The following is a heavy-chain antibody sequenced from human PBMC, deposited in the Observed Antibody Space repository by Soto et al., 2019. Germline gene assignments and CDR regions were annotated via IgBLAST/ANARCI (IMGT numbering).Heavy chain of an antibody. CDR1: GFTFSSYS. J-gene: IGHJ6*02. D-gene: IGHD3-16*01. CDR3: ARRGFLALRGDYYYYGMDV. Sequence: GGSLRLSCAASGFTFSSYSMNWVRQAPGKGLEWVSSISSSSSYIYYADSVKGQFTISRDNAKNSLYLQMNSLRAEDTVVYYCARRGFLALRGDYYYYGMDVWGQGTTVTVSS. CDR2: ISSSSSYI. V-gene: IGHV3-21*01.